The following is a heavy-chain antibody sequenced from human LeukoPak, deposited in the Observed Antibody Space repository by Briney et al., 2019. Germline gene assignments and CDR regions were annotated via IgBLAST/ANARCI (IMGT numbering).Heavy chain of an antibody. CDR1: GGSFSGYY. J-gene: IGHJ4*02. D-gene: IGHD6-19*01. Sequence: SETLSLTCAVYGGSFSGYYWSWIRQPPGKGLERIGEINHSGSTNYNPSLKSRVTISVDTSKNQFSLKLSSVTTADTAVYYCARGLRHIAVAGNYFDYWGQGTLVTVSS. CDR2: INHSGST. V-gene: IGHV4-34*01. CDR3: ARGLRHIAVAGNYFDY.